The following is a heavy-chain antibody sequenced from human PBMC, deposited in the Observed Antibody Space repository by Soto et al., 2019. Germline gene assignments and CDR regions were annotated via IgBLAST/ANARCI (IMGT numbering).Heavy chain of an antibody. CDR2: IYYSGST. CDR3: ARDQYYYDSSGYYSGLDY. CDR1: GGSISSGDYY. J-gene: IGHJ4*02. Sequence: SETLSLTCTVSGGSISSGDYYWSWIRQPPGKGLEWIGYIYYSGSTYYNPSLKSRVTISVDTSKNQFSLKLSSVTAADTAVYYFARDQYYYDSSGYYSGLDYWGQGTLVTVSS. V-gene: IGHV4-30-4*01. D-gene: IGHD3-22*01.